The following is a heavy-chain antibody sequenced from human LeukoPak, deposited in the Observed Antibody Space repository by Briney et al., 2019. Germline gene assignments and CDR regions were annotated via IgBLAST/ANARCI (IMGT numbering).Heavy chain of an antibody. V-gene: IGHV3-66*01. CDR2: ICSGGST. CDR3: ARDPNYYDSSGPTDY. D-gene: IGHD3-22*01. Sequence: GGSLRLSCAASGFTVSSNYMSWVRQAPGKGLEWVSVICSGGSTYYADSVKGRFTISRDNSKNTLYLQMNSLRAEDTAVYYCARDPNYYDSSGPTDYWGQGTLVTVSS. CDR1: GFTVSSNY. J-gene: IGHJ4*02.